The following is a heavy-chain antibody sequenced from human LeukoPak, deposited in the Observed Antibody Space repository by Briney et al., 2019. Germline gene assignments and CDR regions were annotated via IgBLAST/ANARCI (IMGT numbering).Heavy chain of an antibody. V-gene: IGHV3-23*01. CDR2: TSGSGGAT. Sequence: GGSLRLSCAASGFTFSSYAMSWVRQAPGKGLEWVSATSGSGGATYYADSVKGRFTISRDTSKNTLDLQMNSLRAEDTAVYYCAKDRGDSNGWSYFDHWGQGTPVTVSS. J-gene: IGHJ4*02. D-gene: IGHD6-19*01. CDR3: AKDRGDSNGWSYFDH. CDR1: GFTFSSYA.